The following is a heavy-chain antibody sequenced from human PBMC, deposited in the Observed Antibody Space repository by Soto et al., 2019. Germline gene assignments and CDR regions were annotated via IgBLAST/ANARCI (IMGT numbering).Heavy chain of an antibody. CDR2: TYYKSKWYY. CDR1: GDSVSSNSAG. Sequence: QVQLQQSSPGLVKPSQALSLTCDISGDSVSSNSAGWNWIRQTPSRGLEWLGRTYYKSKWYYTYAASVKSRITVSPDTSKNQLSLQLTYATPEDTAVYYCARGSWDDVSGHYYMDVWDKGTTVTVSS. D-gene: IGHD1-1*01. J-gene: IGHJ6*03. V-gene: IGHV6-1*01. CDR3: ARGSWDDVSGHYYMDV.